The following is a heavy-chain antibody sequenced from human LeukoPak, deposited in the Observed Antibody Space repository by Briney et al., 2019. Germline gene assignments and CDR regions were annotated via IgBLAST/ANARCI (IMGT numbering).Heavy chain of an antibody. D-gene: IGHD6-19*01. V-gene: IGHV1-18*01. J-gene: IGHJ4*02. CDR3: ARDGDSSGWWRALDY. CDR2: ISAYNGNT. Sequence: ASVKVSCKASGYTFTSYGISWVRQAPGQGLEWVGWISAYNGNTNCAQKLQGRVTMTTDTSTSTAYMELRSLRSDDTAVYYCARDGDSSGWWRALDYWGQGTLVTVSS. CDR1: GYTFTSYG.